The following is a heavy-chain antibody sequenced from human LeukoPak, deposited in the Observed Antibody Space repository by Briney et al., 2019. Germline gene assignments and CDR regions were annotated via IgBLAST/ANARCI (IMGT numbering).Heavy chain of an antibody. CDR2: ISGGGGTT. V-gene: IGHV3-23*01. D-gene: IGHD3-10*01. Sequence: GGSLRLSCAASGFTFSSYAMSWVRQAPGKGLEWVSAISGGGGTTYYSDSVKGRFTISRDNSKNTLYLQMNSLRAEDTAVYYCAKASTFGELNRPFDYWGQGTLVTVSS. CDR3: AKASTFGELNRPFDY. J-gene: IGHJ4*02. CDR1: GFTFSSYA.